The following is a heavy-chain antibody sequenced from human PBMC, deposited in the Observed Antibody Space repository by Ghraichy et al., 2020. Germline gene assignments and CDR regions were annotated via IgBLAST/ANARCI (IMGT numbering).Heavy chain of an antibody. CDR2: ISSISTI. Sequence: RMNRVRQAPGKGLEWVSYISSISTIYNADSVKGRFTISRDIAKNSLYLQMNSLRDEDTAVYYCARGTGRGRDAFDIWGHGTMVTFSS. V-gene: IGHV3-48*02. CDR1: R. D-gene: IGHD1-1*01. J-gene: IGHJ3*02. CDR3: ARGTGRGRDAFDI.